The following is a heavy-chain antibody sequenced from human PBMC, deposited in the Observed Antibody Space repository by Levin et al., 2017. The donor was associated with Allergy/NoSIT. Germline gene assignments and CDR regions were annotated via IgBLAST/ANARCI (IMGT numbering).Heavy chain of an antibody. J-gene: IGHJ3*02. CDR3: ASFHAIPTLRGWQQQLPEGQNDAFDI. CDR2: INPNSGGT. CDR1: GYTFTGYY. V-gene: IGHV1-2*02. D-gene: IGHD6-13*01. Sequence: GESLKISCKASGYTFTGYYMHWVRQAPGQGLEWMGWINPNSGGTNYAQNFQGRVTMTRDTSISTAYMELSRLRSDDTAVYYCASFHAIPTLRGWQQQLPEGQNDAFDIWGQGTMVTVSS.